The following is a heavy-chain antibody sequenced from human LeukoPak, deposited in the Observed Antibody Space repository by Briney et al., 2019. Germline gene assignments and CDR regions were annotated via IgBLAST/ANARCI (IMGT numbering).Heavy chain of an antibody. CDR2: ISGSGGST. V-gene: IGHV3-23*01. Sequence: GSLRLSCAASGFTFSGYGMSWVRQAPGKGLEWVSAISGSGGSTYYADSVKGRFTISRDNSKNTLYLQMNNLRAEDTAVYYCARTYAYDATGDRGHWGQGTLVTVSS. CDR1: GFTFSGYG. D-gene: IGHD3-16*01. CDR3: ARTYAYDATGDRGH. J-gene: IGHJ4*02.